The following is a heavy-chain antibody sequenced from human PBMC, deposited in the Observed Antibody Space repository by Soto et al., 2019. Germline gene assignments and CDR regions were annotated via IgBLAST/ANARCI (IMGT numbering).Heavy chain of an antibody. D-gene: IGHD2-15*01. CDR2: ISAYNGDT. Sequence: QVQLVQSGGEVKKPGASVKVSCKTSGYTFTNYGITWVRQAPGQGLKWMGWISAYNGDTNYAQKFQGRVIMTTDTSTTTANMELRSMRAYDTAVYYCARGPAGGRRYGVADWGQGTMVTVSS. V-gene: IGHV1-18*04. CDR3: ARGPAGGRRYGVAD. CDR1: GYTFTNYG. J-gene: IGHJ4*02.